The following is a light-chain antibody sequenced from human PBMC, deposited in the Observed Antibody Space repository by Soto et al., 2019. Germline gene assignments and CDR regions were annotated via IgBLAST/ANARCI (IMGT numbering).Light chain of an antibody. CDR2: EAS. J-gene: IGKJ5*01. V-gene: IGKV3-11*01. CDR1: QSVSRF. Sequence: EIVLTQSPATLSLSPGERATLSCRASQSVSRFLGWYQQKRGQAPRLLIYEASNRATGTPARFSGSGSGTDFTLTISSLEPEDSAVYYCQQRNVWPPVTFGQGTRLEIK. CDR3: QQRNVWPPVT.